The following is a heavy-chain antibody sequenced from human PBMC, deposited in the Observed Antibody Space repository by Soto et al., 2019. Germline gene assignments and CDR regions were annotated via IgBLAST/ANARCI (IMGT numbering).Heavy chain of an antibody. CDR2: ISGGGGDT. Sequence: EVQVLESGGGLVQPGGSLRLSCAASRFTFSTYAMSWVRQAPGKGLEWVSGISGGGGDTSYADSVRGRFTCSRDNSKNTLYLQMNSLRAEDTALYYCAKSLFGGPDIWGQGTMVTVSS. V-gene: IGHV3-23*01. J-gene: IGHJ3*02. D-gene: IGHD2-15*01. CDR1: RFTFSTYA. CDR3: AKSLFGGPDI.